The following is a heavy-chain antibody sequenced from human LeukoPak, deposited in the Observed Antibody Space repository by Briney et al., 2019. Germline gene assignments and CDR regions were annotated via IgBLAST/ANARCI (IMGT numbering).Heavy chain of an antibody. V-gene: IGHV3-53*01. CDR2: IYSGGST. J-gene: IGHJ4*02. D-gene: IGHD4-17*01. CDR1: GFTVSSNY. Sequence: GGSLRLSCAASGFTVSSNYMSWVRQAPGKGLEWVSVIYSGGSTYYADSVKGRFTISRDNSKNTLYLQMNSLRAEDTAVYFCAREMYGDYGFDYWGQGTLVTVSS. CDR3: AREMYGDYGFDY.